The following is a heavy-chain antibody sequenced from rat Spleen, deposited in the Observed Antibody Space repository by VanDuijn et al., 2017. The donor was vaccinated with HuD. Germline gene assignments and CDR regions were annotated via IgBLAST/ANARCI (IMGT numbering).Heavy chain of an antibody. J-gene: IGHJ4*01. D-gene: IGHD1-1*01. CDR1: GFTFSNYY. V-gene: IGHV5-25*01. CDR2: ITTGGDNT. Sequence: EVQLVESGGGLVQPGRSMKLSCAASGFTFSNYYMAWVRQAPTKGLEWVASITTGGDNTYYRDSVKGRFTISRDNAKSTLSLQMDSVMAEDTATYYCARHGGDYSGDDVMDAWGQGASVTVSA. CDR3: ARHGGDYSGDDVMDA.